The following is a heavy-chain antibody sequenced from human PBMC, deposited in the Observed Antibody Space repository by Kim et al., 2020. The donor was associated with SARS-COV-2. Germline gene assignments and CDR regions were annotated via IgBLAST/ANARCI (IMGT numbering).Heavy chain of an antibody. D-gene: IGHD2-21*02. Sequence: GGSLRLSCAASGFTFSNYAIHWVRQAPGKGLEWVAVIWYDGSNKYYADSVKGQFTISRDNSKNTVYLQMNSLRAEDTAVYYCAKDHGCGGDCNGLGVFFYYYGMDVWGQGTTVTVSS. V-gene: IGHV3-33*06. J-gene: IGHJ6*02. CDR3: AKDHGCGGDCNGLGVFFYYYGMDV. CDR1: GFTFSNYA. CDR2: IWYDGSNK.